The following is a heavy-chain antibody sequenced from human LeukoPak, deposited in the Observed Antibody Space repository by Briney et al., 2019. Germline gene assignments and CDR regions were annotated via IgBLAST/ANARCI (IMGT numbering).Heavy chain of an antibody. CDR2: ISYDGSNK. J-gene: IGHJ4*02. CDR3: ARDSRQFGSYPAR. V-gene: IGHV3-30-3*01. D-gene: IGHD3-16*02. CDR1: GFTFGSYA. Sequence: GGSLRLSCAASGFTFGSYAMHWVRQAPGKGLEWVAVISYDGSNKYYADSVKGRFTISRDNSKNTLYLQMNSLRAEDTAVYYCARDSRQFGSYPARWGQGTLVTVSS.